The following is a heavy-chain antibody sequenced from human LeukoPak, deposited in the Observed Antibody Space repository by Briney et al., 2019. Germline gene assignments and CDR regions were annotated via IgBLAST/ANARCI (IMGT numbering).Heavy chain of an antibody. CDR1: GFTFSSYA. D-gene: IGHD5-12*01. Sequence: GGSLRLSCAASGFTFSSYAMSWVRQAPGKGLEWVAVISGSGGTTYYADSVKGRFTISRDNSKNTVDLQMESLRAEDTAVYYCAKDRTAGYDGLVDYWGQGTLVTVSS. J-gene: IGHJ4*02. CDR3: AKDRTAGYDGLVDY. V-gene: IGHV3-23*01. CDR2: ISGSGGTT.